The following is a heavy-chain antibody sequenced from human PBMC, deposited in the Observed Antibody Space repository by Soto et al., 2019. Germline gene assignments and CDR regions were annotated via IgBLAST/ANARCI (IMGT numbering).Heavy chain of an antibody. J-gene: IGHJ4*02. CDR1: GGSISNSNYY. D-gene: IGHD5-12*01. CDR2: IHYNGNT. Sequence: PSETLSLTCHVSGGSISNSNYYWGWIRQPPGKGLEWIGNIHYNGNTKYNPSLKSRVTMSVDTSKNQFSLKLISVTAADTAKYFCAREGNLGRWLQPLDFWGQGTLVTVSS. V-gene: IGHV4-39*07. CDR3: AREGNLGRWLQPLDF.